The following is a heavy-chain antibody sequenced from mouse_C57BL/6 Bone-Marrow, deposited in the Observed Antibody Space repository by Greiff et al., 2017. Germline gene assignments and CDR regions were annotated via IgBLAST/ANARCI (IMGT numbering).Heavy chain of an antibody. CDR2: IDPSDSYT. D-gene: IGHD2-13*01. V-gene: IGHV1-69*01. CDR3: APVTGPYWYFDV. Sequence: VQLQESGAELARPGASVKLSCKASGYTFTSYWMHWVKQRPGQGLEWIGEIDPSDSYTNYNQKFKGKSTLTVDKSSSTAYMQLSCLTSEDSAVYYCAPVTGPYWYFDVWGTGTTVTVAS. J-gene: IGHJ1*03. CDR1: GYTFTSYW.